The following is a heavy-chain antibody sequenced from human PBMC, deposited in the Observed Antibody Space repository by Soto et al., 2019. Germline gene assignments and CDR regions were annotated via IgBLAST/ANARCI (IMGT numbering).Heavy chain of an antibody. J-gene: IGHJ4*02. D-gene: IGHD3-22*01. V-gene: IGHV3-11*01. CDR2: ISSSGSII. CDR3: SIYLRDYDSDGFFDY. CDR1: GFTFSHYQ. Sequence: RESLRHSCAASGFTFSHYQMSWIRQAPGKGLEWVSYISSSGSIIYYADSVKGRFTISRDNARNSLYLQMNSLRAEDTAVYYCSIYLRDYDSDGFFDYWGQGTLVTVSS.